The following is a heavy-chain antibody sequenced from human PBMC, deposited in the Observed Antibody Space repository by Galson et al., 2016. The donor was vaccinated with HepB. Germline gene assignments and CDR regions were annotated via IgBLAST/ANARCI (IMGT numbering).Heavy chain of an antibody. CDR1: GFTFSNYA. CDR2: ISGRGGRP. Sequence: SLRLSCAASGFTFSNYAMSWVRQAPGKGLEWVSGISGRGGRPYYADSVNGRFTLSRDNYKNTLYLQMSSLRVEDTAVYYCVKGGGDYDYYYYGMDVWGQGTTVTVSS. D-gene: IGHD4-17*01. V-gene: IGHV3-23*01. J-gene: IGHJ6*02. CDR3: VKGGGDYDYYYYGMDV.